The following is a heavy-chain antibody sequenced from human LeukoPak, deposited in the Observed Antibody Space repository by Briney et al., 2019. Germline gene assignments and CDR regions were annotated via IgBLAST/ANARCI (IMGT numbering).Heavy chain of an antibody. D-gene: IGHD5-18*01. CDR2: IHYSGST. V-gene: IGHV4-39*01. J-gene: IGHJ3*02. CDR3: ARQYSHDAFDI. CDR1: GGSISSSSYY. Sequence: RTSETLSLTCTVSGGSISSSSYYWGWIRQPPGKGLEWIGRIHYSGSTYYNPSLKSRVTIFVDTSRNQFSLKVSSVTAADTAVYYCARQYSHDAFDIWGQGTMVTVSS.